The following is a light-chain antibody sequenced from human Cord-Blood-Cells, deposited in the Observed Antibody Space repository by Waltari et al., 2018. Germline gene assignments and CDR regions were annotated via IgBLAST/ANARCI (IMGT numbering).Light chain of an antibody. V-gene: IGLV2-14*01. CDR1: SRDDGGYNY. CDR3: SSYTSSSTWV. Sequence: QSALTQPAPVSASPGQSVTVSCTGTSRDDGGYNYVSWYQQHLVKAPNLMICEVSNRPTGVSKQISGAKAGNTASLTISGLQAEDEADYYCSSYTSSSTWVFGGGTKLAVL. CDR2: EVS. J-gene: IGLJ3*02.